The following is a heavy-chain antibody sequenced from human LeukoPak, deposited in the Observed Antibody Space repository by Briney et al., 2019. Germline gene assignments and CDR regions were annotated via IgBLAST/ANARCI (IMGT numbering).Heavy chain of an antibody. J-gene: IGHJ4*02. V-gene: IGHV3-23*01. CDR1: GFTFSSYA. CDR2: ISGSGGST. Sequence: GGSLRLSCAASGFTFSSYAMSWVRQAPGKGLEWVSAISGSGGSTYYADSVKGRFTISRDNSKNTLYLQMNSLRAEDTAVYYCAKERGRGYSGYDSYFDYWGQGTLVTVSS. CDR3: AKERGRGYSGYDSYFDY. D-gene: IGHD5-12*01.